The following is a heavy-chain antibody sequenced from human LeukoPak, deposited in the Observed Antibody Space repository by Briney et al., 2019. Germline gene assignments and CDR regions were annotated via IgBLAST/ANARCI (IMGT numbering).Heavy chain of an antibody. CDR2: ISSSSTYK. D-gene: IGHD6-19*01. Sequence: GGSLRLSCAASGFTFSSYRMNWVRQAPGKGLEWVSSISSSSTYKYYADSVEGRFTISRDNAKNSLYLQMNSLRTEDTAVYYCARKDSSGWADYWGQGTLVTVSS. J-gene: IGHJ4*02. CDR1: GFTFSSYR. CDR3: ARKDSSGWADY. V-gene: IGHV3-21*01.